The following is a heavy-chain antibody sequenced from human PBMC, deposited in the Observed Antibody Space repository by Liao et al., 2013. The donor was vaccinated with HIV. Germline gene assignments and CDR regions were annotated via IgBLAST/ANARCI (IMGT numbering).Heavy chain of an antibody. D-gene: IGHD3-10*01. CDR3: ARGRDEADYYGSGSVVFDY. V-gene: IGHV4-39*07. Sequence: QLQLQESGPGLVKPSETLSLTCTVSGGSISSSSYHWGWIRQPPGKGLEWIGSIYYSGTTYYNPSLNSRVTISVDTSKNQFSLKLTSVTAADTAVYYCARGRDEADYYGSGSVVFDYWGQGTLVTVSS. CDR2: IYYSGTT. CDR1: GGSISSSSYH. J-gene: IGHJ4*02.